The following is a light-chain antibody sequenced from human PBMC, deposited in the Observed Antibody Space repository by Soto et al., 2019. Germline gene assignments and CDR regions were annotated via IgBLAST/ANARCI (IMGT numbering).Light chain of an antibody. V-gene: IGLV1-47*01. Sequence: QSVLTQPPSAAGTPGQTVTISCSGRSSNIGSNYVYWYQQLPGTAPRLLMYRADQRPSGVPDRFSGSKSGTSASLAISGLRYEDEADYDCAAWDDIVSGLVFGGGTKVTVL. CDR1: SSNIGSNY. J-gene: IGLJ2*01. CDR3: AAWDDIVSGLV. CDR2: RAD.